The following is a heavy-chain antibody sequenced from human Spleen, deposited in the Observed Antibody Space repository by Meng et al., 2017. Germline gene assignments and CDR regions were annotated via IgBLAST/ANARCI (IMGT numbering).Heavy chain of an antibody. J-gene: IGHJ4*02. V-gene: IGHV1-2*06. Sequence: QVQLVQSGAEVMKPVASVTVSCKASGYTFTGFNMHWVRQAPGQGLEWMGRINPHSGGTKYAQKFQGRVTMTRDTSISTAYMELSRLSSDDTALYYCARDFYFEYWGQGTLVTVSS. CDR2: INPHSGGT. CDR1: GYTFTGFN. CDR3: ARDFYFEY.